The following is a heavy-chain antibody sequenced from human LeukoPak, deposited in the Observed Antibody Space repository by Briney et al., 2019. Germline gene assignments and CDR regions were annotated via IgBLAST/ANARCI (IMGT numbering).Heavy chain of an antibody. D-gene: IGHD3-16*01. CDR2: ISGSGGST. Sequence: GGSLRLSCAASGFTFSSYAMSWVRQAPGKGREWVSAISGSGGSTYYADSVKGRFTISRDNSKNTLYLQMNSLRAEDTAVYYCARGDAFSGDHWGQGTLVTVSS. V-gene: IGHV3-23*01. CDR3: ARGDAFSGDH. CDR1: GFTFSSYA. J-gene: IGHJ4*02.